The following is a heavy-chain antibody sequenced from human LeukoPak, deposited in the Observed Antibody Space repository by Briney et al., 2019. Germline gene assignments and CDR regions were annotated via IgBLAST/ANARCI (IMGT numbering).Heavy chain of an antibody. Sequence: GGSLRLSCAASGFTFSSYGMHWVRQAPGQGLEWVGRIKSKTDGGTTDYAAPVKVRFTISRDDSKNTLYLQMNSLKTEDTALYYCTTTYNYDSSGSIVDYWGQGTLVTVSS. CDR3: TTTYNYDSSGSIVDY. CDR1: GFTFSSYG. V-gene: IGHV3-15*01. D-gene: IGHD3-22*01. CDR2: IKSKTDGGTT. J-gene: IGHJ4*02.